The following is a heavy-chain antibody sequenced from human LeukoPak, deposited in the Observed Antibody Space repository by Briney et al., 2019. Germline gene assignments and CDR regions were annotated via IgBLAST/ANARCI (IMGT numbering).Heavy chain of an antibody. CDR3: ARDLGQYYDTSDNWFDP. D-gene: IGHD3-22*01. CDR2: INSDGINT. CDR1: GFTFSNYW. Sequence: PGGSLRLSCAASGFTFSNYWMHWARQAPGKGLVWVSRINSDGINTSYADSVKGRFTIPRDNAKNTLNLQMNSLRAEDTAVYYCARDLGQYYDTSDNWFDPWGQGTLVTVSS. J-gene: IGHJ5*02. V-gene: IGHV3-74*01.